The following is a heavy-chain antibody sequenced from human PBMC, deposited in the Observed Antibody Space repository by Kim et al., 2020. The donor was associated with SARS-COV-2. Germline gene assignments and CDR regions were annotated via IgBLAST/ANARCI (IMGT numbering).Heavy chain of an antibody. V-gene: IGHV1-46*01. CDR3: ARQGQRSSSWSGSYTDYYGLDV. CDR2: INPSGRST. J-gene: IGHJ6*02. D-gene: IGHD3-3*01. Sequence: ASVKVSCKASGNTFTNYYVHWVRQAPGQGLEWMGIINPSGRSTTFAPRFQGRVTMTRDTSTSTVYMELSSLRSEDTAVYYCARQGQRSSSWSGSYTDYYGLDVWGQGTTVTVSS. CDR1: GNTFTNYY.